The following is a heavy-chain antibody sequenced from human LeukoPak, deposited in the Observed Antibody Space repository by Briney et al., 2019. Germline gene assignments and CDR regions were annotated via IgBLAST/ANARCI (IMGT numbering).Heavy chain of an antibody. CDR1: GFTFSSYA. V-gene: IGHV3-23*01. Sequence: TGGSLRLSCAASGFTFSSYAMSWVRQAPGKGLEWGSAISGSGGSTYYADSVKGRFTISRDNSKNTLYLQMISRRAEDAAVYYCAKGVGCSSTSCYWHYYYYMDVWGKGTTVTVSS. CDR2: ISGSGGST. D-gene: IGHD2-2*01. CDR3: AKGVGCSSTSCYWHYYYYMDV. J-gene: IGHJ6*03.